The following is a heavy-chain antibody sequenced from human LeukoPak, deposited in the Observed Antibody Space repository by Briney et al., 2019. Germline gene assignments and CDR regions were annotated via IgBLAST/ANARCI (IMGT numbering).Heavy chain of an antibody. D-gene: IGHD6-13*01. V-gene: IGHV3-7*01. CDR1: GFSFSTYW. CDR3: ARDPESSSFDF. J-gene: IGHJ4*02. CDR2: IDQGGSVR. Sequence: PGGSLRLSCAASGFSFSTYWMSWVRQTPEKGLEFVANIDQGGSVRNYMDSLKGRCTISRDNAKKSLYLEINSLRADDTAVYYCARDPESSSFDFWGRGALVTVSS.